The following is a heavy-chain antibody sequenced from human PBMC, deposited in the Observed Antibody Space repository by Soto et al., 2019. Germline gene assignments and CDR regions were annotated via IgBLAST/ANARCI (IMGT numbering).Heavy chain of an antibody. CDR3: ERNPVDFWSGYLYYFDD. CDR1: GGSISSSGYY. Sequence: PGETLSLTCTVSGGSISSSGYYWVWIRQRPGQGLEWIGSIYYSGSTYYNPSLNSRVTISVDTSKNQNSLKLSSVTAADTAVYYFERNPVDFWSGYLYYFDDWGQGTLVTVSS. V-gene: IGHV4-39*01. CDR2: IYYSGST. D-gene: IGHD3-3*01. J-gene: IGHJ4*02.